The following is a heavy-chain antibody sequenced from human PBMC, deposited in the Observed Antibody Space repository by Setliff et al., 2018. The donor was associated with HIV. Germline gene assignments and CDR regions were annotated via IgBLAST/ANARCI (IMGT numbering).Heavy chain of an antibody. CDR1: GVSISSHS. CDR2: FYYSGST. J-gene: IGHJ4*02. CDR3: ARVRYSSSWYLDY. Sequence: PSETLSLTCPVSGVSISSHSWTWIRQPPGKGLEWIGYFYYSGSTNYNPSLKGRVTISADTSENQLSLKLSSVTAADTAVYYCARVRYSSSWYLDYWGQGTLVTVSS. D-gene: IGHD6-13*01. V-gene: IGHV4-59*11.